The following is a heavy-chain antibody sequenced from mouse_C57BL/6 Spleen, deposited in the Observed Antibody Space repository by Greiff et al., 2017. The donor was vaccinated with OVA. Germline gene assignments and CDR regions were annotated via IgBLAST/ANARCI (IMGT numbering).Heavy chain of an antibody. CDR2: INPNNGGT. J-gene: IGHJ4*01. CDR1: GYTFTDYY. Sequence: VQLQQSGPELVKPGASVKISCKASGYTFTDYYMNWVKQSHGKSLEWIGDINPNNGGTSYNQKFKGKATLTVDKSSSTAYMELRSLTSEDSAVYYCARSEGYDRAMDYWGQGTSVTVSS. D-gene: IGHD2-2*01. CDR3: ARSEGYDRAMDY. V-gene: IGHV1-26*01.